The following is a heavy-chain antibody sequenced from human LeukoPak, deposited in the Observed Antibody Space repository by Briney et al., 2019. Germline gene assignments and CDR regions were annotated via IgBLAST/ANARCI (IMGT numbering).Heavy chain of an antibody. J-gene: IGHJ4*02. V-gene: IGHV3-11*05. CDR3: ARVKVGTTNRFDY. Sequence: PGGSLRLSCAASGFTFSDYYMAWIRQAPGKGLECVSYISSNSDYTNYPDSVKGRFTISRDNAKNSLYLQMNSLRAEDTALYYCARVKVGTTNRFDYWGQGTLVTASS. CDR2: ISSNSDYT. D-gene: IGHD1-26*01. CDR1: GFTFSDYY.